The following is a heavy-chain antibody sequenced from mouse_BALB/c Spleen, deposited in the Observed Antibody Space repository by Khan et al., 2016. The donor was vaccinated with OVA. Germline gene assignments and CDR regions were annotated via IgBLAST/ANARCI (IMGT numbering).Heavy chain of an antibody. Sequence: QGQLQQSGPELVKPGALVKISCKASGYTFTAYDINWVKQRPGQGPEWTGWIYTGDGSTKDNENFKGKDTLTADKSSTPHYMQLSSPTSEQSAVYIWAREGLRGLAMDYWGQGTSVSVSS. CDR3: AREGLRGLAMDY. D-gene: IGHD2-4*01. CDR1: GYTFTAYD. V-gene: IGHV1S56*01. J-gene: IGHJ4*01. CDR2: IYTGDGST.